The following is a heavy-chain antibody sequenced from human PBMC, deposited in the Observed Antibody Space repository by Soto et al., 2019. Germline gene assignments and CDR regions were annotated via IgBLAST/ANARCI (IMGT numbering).Heavy chain of an antibody. CDR2: IYYSGST. D-gene: IGHD1-1*01. Sequence: TLSLTCTVSGGSISSGGYYWSWIRQHPGKGLEWIGYIYYSGSTYYNPSLKSRVTISVDTSKNQFSLKLSSVTAADTAVYYCAREGERMIDYWGQGTLVTVSS. CDR1: GGSISSGGYY. V-gene: IGHV4-31*03. CDR3: AREGERMIDY. J-gene: IGHJ4*02.